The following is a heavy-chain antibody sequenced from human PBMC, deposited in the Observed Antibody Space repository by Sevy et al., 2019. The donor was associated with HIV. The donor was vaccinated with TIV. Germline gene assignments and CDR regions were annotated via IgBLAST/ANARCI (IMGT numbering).Heavy chain of an antibody. J-gene: IGHJ4*02. CDR3: ATEYSYDY. CDR2: INSNSGAI. CDR1: GHTFSDYY. Sequence: ASVKVSCKASGHTFSDYYIQWVRQAPGQGLEWMGWINSNSGAICYAQKFQGRVTMTSDTSISTVYMELSRLRSDDTAVYYCATEYSYDYWGQGTLVTVSS. V-gene: IGHV1-2*02. D-gene: IGHD4-4*01.